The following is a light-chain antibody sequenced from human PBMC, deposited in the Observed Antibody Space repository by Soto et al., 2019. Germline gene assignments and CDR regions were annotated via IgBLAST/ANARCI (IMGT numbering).Light chain of an antibody. Sequence: EVVFTQSPFTLSLSXXXXXXRSXXASQSFRGLLAWYQQKPGQAPRLLIYDAYNRATGIPPRFSGSGSGTDFTLTISSLEPEDSAVYYCQQRHMWPITFGQGTRLEIK. V-gene: IGKV3-11*01. CDR3: QQRHMWPIT. CDR1: QSFRGL. CDR2: DAY. J-gene: IGKJ5*01.